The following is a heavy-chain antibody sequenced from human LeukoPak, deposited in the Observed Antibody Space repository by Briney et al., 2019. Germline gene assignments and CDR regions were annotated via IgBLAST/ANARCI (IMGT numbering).Heavy chain of an antibody. CDR2: IYYSGGT. Sequence: SETMSLTCTVSGGSISSSSYYWGWIRQPPGKGLEWIGSIYYSGGTYYNPSLKSRVTISVDTSKNQFSLKLSSVTAADTAVYYCARSYCSSTSCYTMDVWGKGTTVTVSS. CDR3: ARSYCSSTSCYTMDV. J-gene: IGHJ6*03. V-gene: IGHV4-39*07. CDR1: GGSISSSSYY. D-gene: IGHD2-2*02.